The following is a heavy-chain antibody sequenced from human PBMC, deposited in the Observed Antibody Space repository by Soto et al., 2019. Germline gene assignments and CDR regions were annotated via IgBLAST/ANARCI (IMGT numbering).Heavy chain of an antibody. CDR1: GFTFSSYG. D-gene: IGHD3-16*01. Sequence: QVQLVESGGGVVQPGRSLRLSCAASGFTFSSYGMHWVRQAPGKGLEWVAVIWYDGSNKYYADSVKGRFTISRDNSKKTLYLQMNSLRAEDTAVYYCARDWGAITSYYYYGMDVWGQGTTVTVSS. J-gene: IGHJ6*02. V-gene: IGHV3-33*01. CDR3: ARDWGAITSYYYYGMDV. CDR2: IWYDGSNK.